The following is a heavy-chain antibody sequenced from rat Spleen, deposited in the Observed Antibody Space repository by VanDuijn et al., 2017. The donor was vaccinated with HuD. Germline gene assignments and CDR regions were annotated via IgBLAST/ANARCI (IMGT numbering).Heavy chain of an antibody. CDR2: ITSSGGSS. CDR3: ARRHYGYTDYFDY. Sequence: EVQLVESDGGLVQPGRSLKLSCAASGFTFSDYYMAWVRQAPTKGLEWVASITSSGGSSYYRDSVKGRFTISRDNAKSTLYLQMDSLRSEDTATYYCARRHYGYTDYFDYWGHGVMVTVSS. CDR1: GFTFSDYY. J-gene: IGHJ2*01. V-gene: IGHV5-25*01. D-gene: IGHD1-9*01.